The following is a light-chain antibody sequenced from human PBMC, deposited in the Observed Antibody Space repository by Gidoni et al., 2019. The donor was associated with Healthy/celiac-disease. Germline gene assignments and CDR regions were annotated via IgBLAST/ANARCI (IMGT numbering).Light chain of an antibody. CDR1: QSVSSY. V-gene: IGKV3-11*01. J-gene: IGKJ4*01. CDR3: QQRSNWPPGLT. Sequence: DIVLPPSPATLSLSPGEGATLSCSASQSVSSYLAWYQQKPSQAPRPLIYDASNRATRIPPRLSGSGSGTEFTLTISSLEPEDFAVNYCQQRSNWPPGLTFGGGTKVEIK. CDR2: DAS.